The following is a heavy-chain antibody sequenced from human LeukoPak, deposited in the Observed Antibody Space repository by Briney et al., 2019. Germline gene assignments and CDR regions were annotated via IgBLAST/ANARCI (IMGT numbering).Heavy chain of an antibody. Sequence: PSETLSLTCTVSGGSISSGGYYWSWIRQHPGKGLEWIGYIYYSGSTYYNPSLKSRVTISVDTSKNQFSLKLSSVTAADTAVYYCAQTMVRGAGYFDYWGQGTLVTVSS. D-gene: IGHD3-10*01. CDR2: IYYSGST. V-gene: IGHV4-31*03. CDR1: GGSISSGGYY. J-gene: IGHJ4*02. CDR3: AQTMVRGAGYFDY.